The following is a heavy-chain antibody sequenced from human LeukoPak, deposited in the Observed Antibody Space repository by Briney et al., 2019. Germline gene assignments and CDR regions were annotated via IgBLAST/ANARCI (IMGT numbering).Heavy chain of an antibody. CDR3: ARWPFGRRLGESDAFDI. Sequence: SETLSLTCTVSGGSISSYYWSWIRQPPGKGLEWIGYIYYSGTTNYNPSLKSRVTISVDTSKNQFSLKLSSVTAADTAVYYCARWPFGRRLGESDAFDIWGQGTMVTVSS. CDR1: GGSISSYY. V-gene: IGHV4-59*01. J-gene: IGHJ3*02. CDR2: IYYSGTT. D-gene: IGHD3-10*01.